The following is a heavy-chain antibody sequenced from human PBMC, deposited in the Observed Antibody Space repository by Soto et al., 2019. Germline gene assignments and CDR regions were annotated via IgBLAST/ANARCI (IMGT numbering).Heavy chain of an antibody. CDR3: ASFRQQLVQYYFDY. D-gene: IGHD6-13*01. Sequence: QVQLVQSGAEVKKPGSSVKVSCKASGGTFSSYAISWVRQDPGQGREWRGGIIPISGTANYAQTFQGRVTITADESTSTAYMELSSLRSEDTAVYYCASFRQQLVQYYFDYWGQRTLVTFSS. V-gene: IGHV1-69*01. J-gene: IGHJ4*02. CDR1: GGTFSSYA. CDR2: IIPISGTA.